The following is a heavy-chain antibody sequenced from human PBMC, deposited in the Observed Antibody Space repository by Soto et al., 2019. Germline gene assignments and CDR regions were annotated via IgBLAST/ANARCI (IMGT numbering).Heavy chain of an antibody. V-gene: IGHV4-34*01. D-gene: IGHD1-26*01. Sequence: SETLSLTCGVYGDSFSDYYWAWVRQPPGKGLERIGEINHSGNTYFAPSLKSRLTMSIDTSRNHVSLHLTSVTAADTAVYYCARGLISGSHYSGGWYYFDSWGQGTQVTVSS. CDR1: GDSFSDYY. CDR3: ARGLISGSHYSGGWYYFDS. CDR2: INHSGNT. J-gene: IGHJ4*02.